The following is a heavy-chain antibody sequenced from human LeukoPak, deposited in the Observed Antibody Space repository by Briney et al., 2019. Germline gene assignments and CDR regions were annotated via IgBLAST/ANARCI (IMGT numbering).Heavy chain of an antibody. CDR3: AKGGYYDSSGSYFDY. D-gene: IGHD3-22*01. J-gene: IGHJ4*02. V-gene: IGHV3-23*01. CDR2: ISGSGGST. CDR1: GFTFSSYA. Sequence: GGSLRLSCAASGFTFSSYAMSWVRQAPGKGLEWVSAISGSGGSTYYADSVKGRFTISRDNSKNTLYLQMNSLRAEDTAVYYCAKGGYYDSSGSYFDYWGQGTLVTVSS.